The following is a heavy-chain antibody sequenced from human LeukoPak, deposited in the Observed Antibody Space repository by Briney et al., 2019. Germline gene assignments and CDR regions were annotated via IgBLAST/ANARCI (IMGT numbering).Heavy chain of an antibody. D-gene: IGHD4-4*01. J-gene: IGHJ4*02. CDR3: ARGYSENYYPDY. V-gene: IGHV3-30-3*01. CDR1: GFTFSSYA. Sequence: GGSLRLSCAASGFTFSSYAMSWVRQAPGKGLEWVAFISYDGNSKYYADSVKGRFTISRDNSKNTLYLQMNSLRAEDTAVYYCARGYSENYYPDYWGQGTLVTVSS. CDR2: ISYDGNSK.